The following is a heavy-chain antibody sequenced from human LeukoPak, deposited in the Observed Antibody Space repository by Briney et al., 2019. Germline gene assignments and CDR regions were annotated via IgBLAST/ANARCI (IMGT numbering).Heavy chain of an antibody. J-gene: IGHJ3*02. D-gene: IGHD6-19*01. CDR3: ASFADSSGWYGNAFDI. CDR1: GVSISSYY. Sequence: SETLSLTCTVSGVSISSYYWGWIRQPPGKGLEWIGSIYYSGSTYYNPSLKSRVTISVDTSKNQFSLKLSSVTAADTAVYYCASFADSSGWYGNAFDIWGQGTMVTVSS. CDR2: IYYSGST. V-gene: IGHV4-39*01.